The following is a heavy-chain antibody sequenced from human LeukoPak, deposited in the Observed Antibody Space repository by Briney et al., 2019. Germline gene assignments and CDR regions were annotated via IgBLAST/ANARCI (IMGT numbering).Heavy chain of an antibody. V-gene: IGHV4-30-4*07. D-gene: IGHD6-13*01. CDR3: ARHGTRSGWGSYYFDY. Sequence: SQTLSLTCVVSGGSISRGGNSWSWIRQPPGKGLEWIGYIYYSGSTNYNPSLKSRVTISVDTSKNQFSLKLSSVTAADTAVYYCARHGTRSGWGSYYFDYWGQGTLVTVSS. CDR1: GGSISRGGNS. J-gene: IGHJ4*02. CDR2: IYYSGST.